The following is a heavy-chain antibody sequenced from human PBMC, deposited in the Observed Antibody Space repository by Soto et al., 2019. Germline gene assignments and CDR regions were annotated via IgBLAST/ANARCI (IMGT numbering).Heavy chain of an antibody. D-gene: IGHD2-15*01. V-gene: IGHV1-3*01. CDR2: INAGNGNT. CDR1: GYTFTRYA. J-gene: IGHJ4*02. CDR3: ARSMVVRTALDY. Sequence: ASVKVSCKASGYTFTRYAMHWVRQAPGQRLEWMGWINAGNGNTKYSQKFQGRVTITRDTSASTAYMELSRLRSEDTAVYDCARSMVVRTALDYWGPGTLVTVSS.